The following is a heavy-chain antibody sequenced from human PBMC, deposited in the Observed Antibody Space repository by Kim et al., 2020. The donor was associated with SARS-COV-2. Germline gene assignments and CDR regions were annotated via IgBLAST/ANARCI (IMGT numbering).Heavy chain of an antibody. CDR1: GGSISSGGYY. CDR3: ARAPRVVVVITHFDY. CDR2: SYYSGST. J-gene: IGHJ4*02. V-gene: IGHV4-31*03. Sequence: SDTLSLTCTVSGGSISSGGYYWSWIRQHPGKGLEWSGYSYYSGSTYYNPSLKRRVTISVDTSKNQFSLKLSSVTAADTAVYYCARAPRVVVVITHFDYWGQGTLVTVSS. D-gene: IGHD3-22*01.